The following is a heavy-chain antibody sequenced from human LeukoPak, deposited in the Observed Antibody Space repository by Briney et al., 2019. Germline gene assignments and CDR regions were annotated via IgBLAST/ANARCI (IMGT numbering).Heavy chain of an antibody. CDR2: ISGSGSST. J-gene: IGHJ4*02. CDR1: GFTFSSSA. D-gene: IGHD2-2*01. Sequence: PGESLRLSCSVSGFTFSSSAIGSVRQAPGKGLGLDSPISGSGSSTYYADSVKGRFTISRDNSKNTLYLQMNSLRAQDTAVDYCAKESRGYCSSTSCPKPIDYWGQGTLVTVSS. V-gene: IGHV3-23*01. CDR3: AKESRGYCSSTSCPKPIDY.